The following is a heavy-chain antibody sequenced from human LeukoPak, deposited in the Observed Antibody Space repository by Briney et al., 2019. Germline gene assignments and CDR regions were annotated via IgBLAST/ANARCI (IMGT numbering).Heavy chain of an antibody. V-gene: IGHV1-2*02. J-gene: IGHJ2*01. CDR1: GYTFTGYL. CDR2: ISPDRGDT. CDR3: ASSPEFTWYFDL. D-gene: IGHD3-10*01. Sequence: GVSVKVSCKASGYTFTGYLIHWVRQAPGQGLEWMGWISPDRGDTNYAPKFQGRVTMTRDTSIRTVYVEMSRLRSDDTAVYYCASSPEFTWYFDLWGRGTLVTVSS.